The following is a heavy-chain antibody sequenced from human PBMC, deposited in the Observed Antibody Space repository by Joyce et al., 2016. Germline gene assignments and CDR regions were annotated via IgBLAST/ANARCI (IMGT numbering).Heavy chain of an antibody. Sequence: QVQLMESGGGVVQPGRSQRLSCAASGFIFSNYAMQWVRQAPGKGLEWVAFVRNDGSNIFYAGSVRGRFTISRDNSKNTLYLQMNNLKGEDMAVYFCARVSYYSGSGYLPDYWGQGTLVTVSS. J-gene: IGHJ4*02. D-gene: IGHD3-3*01. CDR1: GFIFSNYA. CDR2: VRNDGSNI. V-gene: IGHV3-30-3*01. CDR3: ARVSYYSGSGYLPDY.